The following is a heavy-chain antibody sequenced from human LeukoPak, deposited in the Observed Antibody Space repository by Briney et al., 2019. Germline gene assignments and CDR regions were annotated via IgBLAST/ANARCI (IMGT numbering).Heavy chain of an antibody. CDR3: ATSPLVAATSGFYYFDY. J-gene: IGHJ4*02. CDR2: IYSGGST. D-gene: IGHD2-15*01. Sequence: PGGSLRLSCAASGFTFTNYAMTWVRQAPGKGLEWVSVIYSGGSTYYADSVKGRFTISRDNSKNTLYLQMNSLRAEDTAVYYCATSPLVAATSGFYYFDYWGQGTLVTVSS. V-gene: IGHV3-53*01. CDR1: GFTFTNYA.